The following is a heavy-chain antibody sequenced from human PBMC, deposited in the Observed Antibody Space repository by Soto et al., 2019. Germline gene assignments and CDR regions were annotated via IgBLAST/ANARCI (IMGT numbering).Heavy chain of an antibody. CDR2: IWYDGSNK. D-gene: IGHD6-13*01. CDR1: GFTFSSYG. V-gene: IGHV3-33*01. CDR3: ARDSRILWGIAAAGTQSFDY. J-gene: IGHJ4*02. Sequence: GGSLRLSCAASGFTFSSYGMHWVRQAPGKGLEWVAVIWYDGSNKYYADSVKGRFTISRDNSKNTLYLQMNSLRAEDTAVYYCARDSRILWGIAAAGTQSFDYWGQGTLVTV.